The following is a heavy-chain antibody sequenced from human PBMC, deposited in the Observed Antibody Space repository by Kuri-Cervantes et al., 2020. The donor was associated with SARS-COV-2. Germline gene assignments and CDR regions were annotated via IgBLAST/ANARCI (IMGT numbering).Heavy chain of an antibody. V-gene: IGHV1-2*04. CDR3: ASSTPFRRLLVISQGGAFDI. D-gene: IGHD3-22*01. CDR1: GYTFTGYY. CDR2: INPNSGGT. Sequence: ASVNVSCKASGYTFTGYYMHWVRQAPGQGLEWMGWINPNSGGTNYAQKFQGWVTMTRDTSISTVYMELSRLSSDDTAVYYCASSTPFRRLLVISQGGAFDIWGQGTMVTVSS. J-gene: IGHJ3*02.